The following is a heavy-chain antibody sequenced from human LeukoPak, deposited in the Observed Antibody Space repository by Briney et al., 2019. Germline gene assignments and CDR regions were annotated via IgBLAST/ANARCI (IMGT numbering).Heavy chain of an antibody. CDR2: IIPIFGTA. J-gene: IGHJ4*02. CDR3: ARGGRRLLLLRRPHPFDY. Sequence: SVKVSCKASGGTFSSYAISWVRQAPGQGLEWMGRIIPIFGTANYAQKFQGGVTITTDESTSTAYMELSSLRSEDTAVYYCARGGRRLLLLRRPHPFDYWGQGTLVTVSS. D-gene: IGHD3-22*01. CDR1: GGTFSSYA. V-gene: IGHV1-69*05.